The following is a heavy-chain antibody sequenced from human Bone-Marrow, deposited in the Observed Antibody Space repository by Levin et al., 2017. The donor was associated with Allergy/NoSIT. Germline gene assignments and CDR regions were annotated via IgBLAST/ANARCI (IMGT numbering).Heavy chain of an antibody. CDR3: TTGGKHYGSGSYWRRDYYYYGMDV. V-gene: IGHV3-15*01. D-gene: IGHD3-10*01. CDR1: GFTFSNAW. J-gene: IGHJ6*02. CDR2: IKSKTDGGTT. Sequence: GGSLRLSCAASGFTFSNAWMSWVRQAPGKGLEWVGRIKSKTDGGTTDYAAPVKGRFTISRDDSKNTLYLQMNSLKTEDTAVYYCTTGGKHYGSGSYWRRDYYYYGMDVWGQGTTVTVSS.